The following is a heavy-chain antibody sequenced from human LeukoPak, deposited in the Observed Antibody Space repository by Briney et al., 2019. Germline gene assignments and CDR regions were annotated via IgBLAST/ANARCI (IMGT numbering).Heavy chain of an antibody. J-gene: IGHJ4*02. Sequence: PGGSLRLSCAASGFTFSNYWMHWVRQAPGKGLEWVSAISGSGGSTYYADSVKGRFTISRDNSKNTLYLQMNSLRAEDTAVYYCAKIKGTSRYSGSYDFDYWGQGTLVTVSS. D-gene: IGHD1-26*01. CDR2: ISGSGGST. V-gene: IGHV3-23*01. CDR3: AKIKGTSRYSGSYDFDY. CDR1: GFTFSNYW.